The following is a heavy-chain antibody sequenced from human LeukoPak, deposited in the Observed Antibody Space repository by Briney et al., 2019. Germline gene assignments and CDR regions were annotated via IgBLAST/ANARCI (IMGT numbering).Heavy chain of an antibody. J-gene: IGHJ4*02. D-gene: IGHD6-19*01. Sequence: GGSLRLSCAASGFTFSSYEMNWVRQAPGKGLEWVSYISSSGSTIYYADSVKGRFTISRDNAKNSLYLQMNSLRAEDTAVYYCARGGKEGGWYVLYWGQGTLVTVSS. CDR3: ARGGKEGGWYVLY. V-gene: IGHV3-48*03. CDR2: ISSSGSTI. CDR1: GFTFSSYE.